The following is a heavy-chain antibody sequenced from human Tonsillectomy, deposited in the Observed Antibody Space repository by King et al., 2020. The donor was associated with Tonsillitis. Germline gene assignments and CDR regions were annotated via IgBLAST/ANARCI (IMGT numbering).Heavy chain of an antibody. D-gene: IGHD3-22*01. J-gene: IGHJ4*02. CDR2: IKQDGSEK. CDR3: ARDNFLSGYYPIYLDY. Sequence: DVQLVESGGGLVQPGGSLRLSCTASGFIFSSYWMTWVRQAPGKGLEWVANIKQDGSEKYYVDSVEGRFTISRDNAKNSLYLQMNSLRAEDTAVYYCARDNFLSGYYPIYLDYWGQGTLVTVSS. V-gene: IGHV3-7*01. CDR1: GFIFSSYW.